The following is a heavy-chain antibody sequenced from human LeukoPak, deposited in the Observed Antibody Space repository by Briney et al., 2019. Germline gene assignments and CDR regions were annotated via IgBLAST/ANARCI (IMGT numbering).Heavy chain of an antibody. D-gene: IGHD3-3*01. CDR1: GFTFNTHG. J-gene: IGHJ4*02. CDR3: AKDTAIQFLEPAF. V-gene: IGHV3-33*06. CDR2: IWFDGSVK. Sequence: GGSLRLSCAASGFTFNTHGMHWVRQAPGKGLEWVAAIWFDGSVKHYSDAVKGRFTISRDNSLNTLYLQMNSVRVEDTDMYYCAKDTAIQFLEPAFWGQGTLVTVSS.